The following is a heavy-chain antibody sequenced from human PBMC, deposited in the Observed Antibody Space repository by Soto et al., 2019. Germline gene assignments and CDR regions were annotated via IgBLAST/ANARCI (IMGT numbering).Heavy chain of an antibody. D-gene: IGHD3-10*01. Sequence: SETLSLTCTVSGASISSADYYWSWIRQPPGKGLEWIGYFHSSGATYKDPSLKSRVTISVDTSKNQISLKLDSVTAADTAIYYGASIWFGDFDYWGHGTLVTVSS. CDR2: FHSSGAT. CDR1: GASISSADYY. J-gene: IGHJ4*01. CDR3: ASIWFGDFDY. V-gene: IGHV4-30-4*01.